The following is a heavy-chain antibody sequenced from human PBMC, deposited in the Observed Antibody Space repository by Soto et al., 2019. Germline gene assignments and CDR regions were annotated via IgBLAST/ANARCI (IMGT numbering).Heavy chain of an antibody. V-gene: IGHV3-30*03. Sequence: HVQLVESGGGVVQPERSLRLSCAASGFTFSSYGMHWVRQAPGKGLEWVAVISYDGSNKYYADSVKGRFTISRDNSKNTLYLQMNSLRAEDTAVYYCARDQLRGVRGVITYYYGMDVWGQGTTVTVSS. J-gene: IGHJ6*02. D-gene: IGHD3-10*01. CDR2: ISYDGSNK. CDR1: GFTFSSYG. CDR3: ARDQLRGVRGVITYYYGMDV.